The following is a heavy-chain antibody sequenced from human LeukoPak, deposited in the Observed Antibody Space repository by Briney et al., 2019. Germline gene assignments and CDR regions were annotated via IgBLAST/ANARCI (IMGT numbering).Heavy chain of an antibody. Sequence: GGSLRLSCATSGFIFSNYWMSWVRQVPGKGLEWVASISQDGSAKTYLDSVKGRFTISRDNAKNSLYLQMNSLRAEDTAVYYCARVRSWNDGGDYWGQGTLVTVSS. J-gene: IGHJ4*02. V-gene: IGHV3-7*01. D-gene: IGHD1-1*01. CDR1: GFIFSNYW. CDR2: ISQDGSAK. CDR3: ARVRSWNDGGDY.